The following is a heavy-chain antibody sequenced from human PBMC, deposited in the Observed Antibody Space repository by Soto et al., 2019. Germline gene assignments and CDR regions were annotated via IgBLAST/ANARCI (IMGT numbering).Heavy chain of an antibody. V-gene: IGHV4-30-2*01. CDR1: GGSISSGGYS. CDR2: IYHSGST. Sequence: QLQLQESGSGLVKPSQTLSLTCAVSGGSISSGGYSWSWIRQPPGKGLEWIGYIYHSGSTYYNPSLKSRVTISVDRSKNQFSLKLSSVTAADTAVYYCARTLSTVTSGYFDYWGQGTLVTVSS. D-gene: IGHD4-17*01. J-gene: IGHJ4*02. CDR3: ARTLSTVTSGYFDY.